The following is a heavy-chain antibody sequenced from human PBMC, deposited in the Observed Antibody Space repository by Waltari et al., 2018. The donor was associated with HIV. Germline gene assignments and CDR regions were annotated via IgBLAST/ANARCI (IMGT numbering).Heavy chain of an antibody. V-gene: IGHV4-4*02. J-gene: IGHJ5*02. Sequence: QVQLQESGPGQVEPSETLSLTCAVSGGSISTYTWWSWVRPSPGKGLEWIGEIYHSGSTNYNKSRKSRVTILVDKSKNQFSLELRSVTAADTAVYYCVRVVSDGNGSSWLDPWGQGTLVTVSS. CDR3: VRVVSDGNGSSWLDP. D-gene: IGHD2-21*01. CDR2: IYHSGST. CDR1: GGSISTYTW.